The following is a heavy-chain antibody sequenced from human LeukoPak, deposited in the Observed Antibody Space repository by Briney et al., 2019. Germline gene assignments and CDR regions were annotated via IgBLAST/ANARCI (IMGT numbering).Heavy chain of an antibody. Sequence: GGSLRLSCAASGFTFSSYEMNWVRQAPGKGLEWVSFISTSSSYIHYADSVKGRFTISRDNAKNSLFLQMNSLRAEDTAVYYCARDGCSSTSCRFYNWFDPWGQGTLVTVSS. CDR1: GFTFSSYE. D-gene: IGHD2-2*01. CDR3: ARDGCSSTSCRFYNWFDP. V-gene: IGHV3-21*01. CDR2: ISTSSSYI. J-gene: IGHJ5*02.